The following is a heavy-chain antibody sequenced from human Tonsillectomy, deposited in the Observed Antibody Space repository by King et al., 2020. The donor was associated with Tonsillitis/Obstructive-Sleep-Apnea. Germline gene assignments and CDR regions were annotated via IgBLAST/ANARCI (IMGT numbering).Heavy chain of an antibody. V-gene: IGHV7-4-1*02. CDR2: INTNTGIP. D-gene: IGHD3-16*01. Sequence: QLVQSGSELKKPGASVKVSCKASGYNFNDYSINWVRQAPGQGLEWMGWINTNTGIPTYARGITGRLVFSLDTSLSPAYLQISSLKDEDTGVYYCARFGPDAFDFWGQGTMVTVSS. J-gene: IGHJ3*01. CDR1: GYNFNDYS. CDR3: ARFGPDAFDF.